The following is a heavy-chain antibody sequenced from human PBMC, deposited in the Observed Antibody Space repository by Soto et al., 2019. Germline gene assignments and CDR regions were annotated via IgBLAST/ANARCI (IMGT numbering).Heavy chain of an antibody. CDR1: GFTFSSYE. CDR3: ARAPANYYYYGMDV. V-gene: IGHV3-48*03. CDR2: ISSSGSDR. Sequence: EVQVVESGGGLVQPGGSLSLSCAASGFTFSSYEMNWVRQAPGKGLEWVSYISSSGSDRYYADSVRGRFTISRGNAKNSLYLQMNSPRVEDTGVYYCARAPANYYYYGMDVWGQGTTVTVSS. J-gene: IGHJ6*02.